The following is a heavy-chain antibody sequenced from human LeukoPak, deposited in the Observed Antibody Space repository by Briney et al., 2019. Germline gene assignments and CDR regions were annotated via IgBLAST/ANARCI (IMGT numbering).Heavy chain of an antibody. CDR1: GYTLTELS. J-gene: IGHJ4*02. V-gene: IGHV1-24*01. CDR2: FHPEDDET. CDR3: ATDLVGGRGFDY. D-gene: IGHD3-10*01. Sequence: VASVKVSCKVSGYTLTELSMHWVRQAPGKGLEWMGGFHPEDDETIYAQKFQGRVTMTEDTSIETAYMELSSLRSEDTAVYYCATDLVGGRGFDYWGQGTLVTVSS.